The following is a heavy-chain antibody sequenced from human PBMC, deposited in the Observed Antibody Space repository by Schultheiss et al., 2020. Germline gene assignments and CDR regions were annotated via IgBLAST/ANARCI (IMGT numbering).Heavy chain of an antibody. D-gene: IGHD3-10*01. J-gene: IGHJ4*02. V-gene: IGHV4-34*01. Sequence: SQTLSLTCTVSGGSISSYYWSWIRQPPGKGLEWIGEINHSGSTNYNPSLKSRVTISVDTSKNQFSLKLSSVTAADTAVYYCARQKQEYYFDYWGQGTLVTVSS. CDR3: ARQKQEYYFDY. CDR2: INHSGST. CDR1: GGSISSYY.